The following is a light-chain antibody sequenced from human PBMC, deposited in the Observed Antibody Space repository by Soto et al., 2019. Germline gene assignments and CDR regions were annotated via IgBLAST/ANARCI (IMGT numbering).Light chain of an antibody. CDR3: QQLLSYPIT. V-gene: IGKV1-12*01. J-gene: IGKJ5*01. CDR1: QGISTW. CDR2: AAS. Sequence: IQMTQSPSSVSASVGDRVTMTCRASQGISTWLAWYQQKPGKAPMLLIYAASNLQSGVPLRFSGSGSGTSFTLTISSLQPEDFATYYCQQLLSYPITFGQGTRLEI.